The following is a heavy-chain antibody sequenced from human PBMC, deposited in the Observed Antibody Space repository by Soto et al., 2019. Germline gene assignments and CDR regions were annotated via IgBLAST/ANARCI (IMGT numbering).Heavy chain of an antibody. D-gene: IGHD2-15*01. J-gene: IGHJ3*02. CDR3: ARGFGVVVVAATFAAFDI. Sequence: PSETLSLTCAVYGGSFSGYYWSWIRQPPGKGLEWIGEINHSGSTNYNPSLKSRVTISVDTSKNQFSLKLSSVTAADTAVYYCARGFGVVVVAATFAAFDIWGQGTMVTVSS. CDR2: INHSGST. CDR1: GGSFSGYY. V-gene: IGHV4-34*01.